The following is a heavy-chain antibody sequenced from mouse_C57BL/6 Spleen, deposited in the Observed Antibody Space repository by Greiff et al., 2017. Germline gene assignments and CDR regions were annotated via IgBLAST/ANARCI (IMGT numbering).Heavy chain of an antibody. CDR3: VRVTTVVGVDY. V-gene: IGHV10-1*01. CDR2: IRSKSNNYAT. J-gene: IGHJ4*01. D-gene: IGHD1-1*01. CDR1: GFSFNTYA. Sequence: EVQLVESGGGLVQPKGSLKLSCAASGFSFNTYAMNWVRQAPGKGLEWVARIRSKSNNYATYYAESVKDRFTISRDDSESMLYLQMNNLKTEDTAMYYCVRVTTVVGVDYWGQGTSVTVSS.